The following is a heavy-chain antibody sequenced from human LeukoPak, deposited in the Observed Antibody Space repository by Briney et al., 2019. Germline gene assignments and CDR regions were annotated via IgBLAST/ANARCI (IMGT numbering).Heavy chain of an antibody. CDR3: ARDMRLRLGELSPWDY. V-gene: IGHV1-18*01. CDR1: GYTFTSYG. Sequence: GASVKVSCKASGYTFTSYGISWVRQAPGQGLEWMGWISAYNGNTNYAQKLQGRVTMTTDTSTSTAYMELRSLRSDDTAVYYCARDMRLRLGELSPWDYWGQGTLVTVSS. D-gene: IGHD3-16*02. CDR2: ISAYNGNT. J-gene: IGHJ4*02.